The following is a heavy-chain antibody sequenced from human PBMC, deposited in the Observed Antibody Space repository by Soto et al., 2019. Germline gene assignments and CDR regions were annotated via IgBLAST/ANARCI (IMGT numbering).Heavy chain of an antibody. D-gene: IGHD3-9*01. CDR1: GFTFSNAW. Sequence: GGSLRLSCAASGFTFSNAWMSWVRQAPGKGLEWVGRIKSKTDGGTTDYAAPVKGRFTISRDDSKNTLYLQMNSLKTEGTAVYYCTTDLVRYFDWLSHYAFDIWGQGTMVTVSS. CDR3: TTDLVRYFDWLSHYAFDI. J-gene: IGHJ3*02. CDR2: IKSKTDGGTT. V-gene: IGHV3-15*01.